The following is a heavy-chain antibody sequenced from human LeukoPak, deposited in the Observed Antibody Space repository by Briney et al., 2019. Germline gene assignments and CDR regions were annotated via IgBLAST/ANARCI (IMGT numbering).Heavy chain of an antibody. CDR1: AYTFTGYY. J-gene: IGHJ4*02. D-gene: IGHD3-10*01. CDR2: INPNSGGT. Sequence: ASVKVSCKASAYTFTGYYMHWVRQAPGQGLEWMGWINPNSGGTNYAQKFQGRVTMTRDTSISTAYMELSRLRSDDTAVYYCARARVIIGATLDYWGQGTLVTVSS. V-gene: IGHV1-2*02. CDR3: ARARVIIGATLDY.